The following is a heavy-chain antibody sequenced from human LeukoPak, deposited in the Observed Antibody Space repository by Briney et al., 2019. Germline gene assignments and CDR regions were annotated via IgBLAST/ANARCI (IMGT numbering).Heavy chain of an antibody. Sequence: GGSLRLSCAASGCSFSTHLMHGGRQAPGKGLVWVSRIHSDGSVTNYADSLKDRFTISRDKAKNPLYLEMNSLRGEETAVYYCVRIIVGASNWFDSWGQGTLVSVS. D-gene: IGHD1-26*01. CDR2: IHSDGSVT. J-gene: IGHJ5*01. V-gene: IGHV3-74*01. CDR3: VRIIVGASNWFDS. CDR1: GCSFSTHL.